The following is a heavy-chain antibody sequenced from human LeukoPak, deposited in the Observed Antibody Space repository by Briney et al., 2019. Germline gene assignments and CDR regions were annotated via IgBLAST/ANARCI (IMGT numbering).Heavy chain of an antibody. J-gene: IGHJ5*02. D-gene: IGHD3-10*01. Sequence: PGGSLRLSCAASGFTFSSCGMHWVRQAPGKGLEWVANIKQDGSEKYYVDSVKGRFTISRDNAKNSLYLQMNSLRAEDTAVYYCARDPDYYGSGSMDWFDPWGQGTLVTVSS. CDR3: ARDPDYYGSGSMDWFDP. CDR1: GFTFSSCG. CDR2: IKQDGSEK. V-gene: IGHV3-7*01.